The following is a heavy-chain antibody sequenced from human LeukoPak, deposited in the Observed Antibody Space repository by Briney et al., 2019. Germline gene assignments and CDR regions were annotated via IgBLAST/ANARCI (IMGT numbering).Heavy chain of an antibody. D-gene: IGHD2-15*01. V-gene: IGHV1-69*04. CDR2: IIPILGIA. J-gene: IGHJ4*02. CDR3: ARGRQGYCSGGSCYSADY. CDR1: GGTFSSYA. Sequence: KPGSSVKVSCKASGGTFSSYAISWVRQAPGQGLEWMGRIIPILGIANYAQKFQGRVTITADKSTSTAYMELSSLRSEDTAVYYCARGRQGYCSGGSCYSADYWGQGTLVTVSS.